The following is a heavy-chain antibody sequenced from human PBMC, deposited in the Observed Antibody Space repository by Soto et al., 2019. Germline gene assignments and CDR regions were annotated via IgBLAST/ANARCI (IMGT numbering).Heavy chain of an antibody. Sequence: DVHLVESGGGLVQPGRSVRLSCAASGFTFDDYAMHWVRQAPGKGLEWVSGISWNSGTLGYADSVKGRFTISRDNAKKSLYLQMNSLRAEDTALYYCVKALGEYSGNSLNYWGQRTLVTVSS. CDR2: ISWNSGTL. CDR1: GFTFDDYA. D-gene: IGHD1-26*01. V-gene: IGHV3-9*01. J-gene: IGHJ4*02. CDR3: VKALGEYSGNSLNY.